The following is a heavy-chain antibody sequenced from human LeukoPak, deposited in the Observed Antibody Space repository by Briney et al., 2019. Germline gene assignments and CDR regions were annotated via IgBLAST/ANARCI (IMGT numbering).Heavy chain of an antibody. D-gene: IGHD3-10*01. Sequence: GGSLRLSCAASGFTFDDYAMHWVRQAPGKGLEWVSLISGDGGSTYYADSVKGRFTISRDNSKSSLYLQMNSLRTEDTALYYCAKAPRGVRGVSWFDPWGQGTLVTVSS. V-gene: IGHV3-43*02. J-gene: IGHJ5*02. CDR2: ISGDGGST. CDR1: GFTFDDYA. CDR3: AKAPRGVRGVSWFDP.